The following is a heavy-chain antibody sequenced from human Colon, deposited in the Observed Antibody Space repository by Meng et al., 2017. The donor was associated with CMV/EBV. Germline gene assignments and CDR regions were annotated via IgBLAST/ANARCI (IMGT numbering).Heavy chain of an antibody. J-gene: IGHJ6*02. CDR3: AGRAIVVVPGYYYYYGMDV. CDR1: RFTFNTYW. CDR2: IKEDGSEK. V-gene: IGHV3-7*01. D-gene: IGHD2-2*01. Sequence: GESLKISCAASRFTFNTYWMSWVRQAPGKGLEWVANIKEDGSEKYYVDSVKGRFTISRDNPKNSLYLQMNSLRAEDTAVYYCAGRAIVVVPGYYYYYGMDVWGQGTTVTVSS.